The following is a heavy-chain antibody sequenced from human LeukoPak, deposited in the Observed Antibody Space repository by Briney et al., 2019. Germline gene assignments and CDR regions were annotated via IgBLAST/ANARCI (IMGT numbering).Heavy chain of an antibody. CDR1: GGSISSYY. Sequence: PSETLSLTCTVSGGSISSYYWSWIRQPPGKGLEWIGYIYYSGSTNYNPSLKSRVTISVDTSKNQFSLKLSSVTAADMAVYYCARFVVATIDYFDYWGQGTLVTVSS. CDR2: IYYSGST. CDR3: ARFVVATIDYFDY. V-gene: IGHV4-59*01. J-gene: IGHJ4*02. D-gene: IGHD5-12*01.